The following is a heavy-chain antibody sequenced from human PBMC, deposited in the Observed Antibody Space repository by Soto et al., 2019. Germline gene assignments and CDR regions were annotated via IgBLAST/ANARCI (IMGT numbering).Heavy chain of an antibody. CDR1: GFSLANYP. CDR3: AKGPHTNVGPPYYFQX. CDR2: SSPRGDTI. J-gene: IGHJ4*02. Sequence: GGSLRLSCVASGFSLANYPMNWVRQTPGKGLEWISYSSPRGDTIYYADSVEVRFTISRDNSRNSLSLHMSSLRDEDSALYYCAKGPHTNVGPPYYFQXWGQGVHVSVSX. D-gene: IGHD3-10*02. V-gene: IGHV3-48*02.